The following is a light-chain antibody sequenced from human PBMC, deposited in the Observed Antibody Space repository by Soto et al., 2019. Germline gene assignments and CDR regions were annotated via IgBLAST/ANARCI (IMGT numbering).Light chain of an antibody. J-gene: IGKJ1*01. CDR1: QTISSW. Sequence: DLKMTQSPSTLSGSVEDRVTITCRASQTISSWLAWYQQKPGKATKLLIYKASTLKSGVPSRFSGSGSGTEFTLAISSLQPEESATYYCLQDINYPWTVGQGTKVDI. CDR3: LQDINYPWT. CDR2: KAS. V-gene: IGKV1-5*03.